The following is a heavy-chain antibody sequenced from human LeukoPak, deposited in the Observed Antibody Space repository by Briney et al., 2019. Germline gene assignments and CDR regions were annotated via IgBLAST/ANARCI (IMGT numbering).Heavy chain of an antibody. CDR3: ARARKYSGSYFINP. CDR2: ISSSSSYI. Sequence: PGGSLRLSCAASGFTFSSYSMSWVRQAPGKGLEWVSSISSSSSYIYYADSVKGRFTISRDNAKNSLYLQMNSLRAEDTAVYYCARARKYSGSYFINPWGQGTLVTVCS. CDR1: GFTFSSYS. V-gene: IGHV3-21*01. J-gene: IGHJ5*02. D-gene: IGHD1-26*01.